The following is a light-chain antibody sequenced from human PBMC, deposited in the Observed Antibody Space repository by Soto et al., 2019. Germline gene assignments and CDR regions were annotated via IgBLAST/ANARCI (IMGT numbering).Light chain of an antibody. J-gene: IGLJ1*01. V-gene: IGLV2-23*01. Sequence: QSALTQPASVSGSPGQSITISCTGTSSDVGSYNLVSWYQQHPGEAPKLMIYGGTKRPSGVSNRFSGSKSGNTASLTISGLQDEDEAGYYCCSYAGITTYYVFGTGTKLTVL. CDR3: CSYAGITTYYV. CDR1: SSDVGSYNL. CDR2: GGT.